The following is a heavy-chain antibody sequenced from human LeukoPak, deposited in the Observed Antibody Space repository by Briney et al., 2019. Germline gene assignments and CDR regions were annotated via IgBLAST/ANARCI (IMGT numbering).Heavy chain of an antibody. CDR1: GFTFSTSA. D-gene: IGHD1-26*01. CDR2: ITGSGGDT. J-gene: IGHJ4*02. Sequence: GGSLRLSCAASGFTFSTSAMSWVRQAPGKGLEWVSSITGSGGDTYYVDSVKGRFTISRDNAKSSLCLQMDSLRAGDTAVYYCAREDGSQLDYWGRGTLVTVSS. V-gene: IGHV3-23*01. CDR3: AREDGSQLDY.